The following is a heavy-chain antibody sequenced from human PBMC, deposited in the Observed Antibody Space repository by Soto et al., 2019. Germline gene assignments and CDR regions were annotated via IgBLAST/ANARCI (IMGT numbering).Heavy chain of an antibody. D-gene: IGHD5-12*01. CDR2: IYPGDSDT. V-gene: IGHV5-51*01. CDR1: GYSFTSYW. CDR3: ARLDSGDGYNPLYFQH. J-gene: IGHJ1*01. Sequence: GESLKISCKGSGYSFTSYWIGWVRQMPGKGLEWMGIIYPGDSDTRYSPSFQGQVTISADKSISTAYLQWSSLKASDTAMYYCARLDSGDGYNPLYFQHWGQGTLVTVSS.